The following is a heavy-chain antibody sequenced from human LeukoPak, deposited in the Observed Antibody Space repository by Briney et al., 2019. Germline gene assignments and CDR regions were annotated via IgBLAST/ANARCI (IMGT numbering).Heavy chain of an antibody. D-gene: IGHD5-18*01. J-gene: IGHJ4*02. CDR1: GYTFTSYY. V-gene: IGHV1-46*01. Sequence: ASVKVSCKASGYTFTSYYMHWVRQATGQGLEWMGIINPSGGSTSYAQKFQGRVTMTRDTSTSTVYMEVSSLRSEDTAVYYCASGYSYGFVDYWGQGTLVTVSS. CDR2: INPSGGST. CDR3: ASGYSYGFVDY.